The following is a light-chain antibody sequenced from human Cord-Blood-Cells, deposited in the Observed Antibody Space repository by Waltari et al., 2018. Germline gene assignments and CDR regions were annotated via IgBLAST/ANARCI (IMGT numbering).Light chain of an antibody. CDR1: NFGRKS. Sequence: SYVLTQPPSVSVAPGKTARLTCGGNNFGRKSVHRYQHKPCQAPVLVAYDDSDRPPGIPERYSGSNSGNTATLTSSRVDAVDDADYFRQVWDRSSDRVVFDGGTKLTVL. V-gene: IGLV3-21*03. J-gene: IGLJ2*01. CDR3: QVWDRSSDRVV. CDR2: DDS.